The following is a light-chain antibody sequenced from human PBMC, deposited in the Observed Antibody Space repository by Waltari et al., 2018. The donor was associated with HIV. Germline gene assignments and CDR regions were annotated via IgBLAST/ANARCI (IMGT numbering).Light chain of an antibody. CDR3: SSYTGSNTLGV. CDR2: DVS. Sequence: QSALTQPASVSGSPGQSITISCTGASSDIGRYNYVSWYQQHPDKAPKLILYDVSSLPSGISDRFSGSKSVNTASLTISWLQDDDEADYYGSSYTGSNTLGVIGTGTRVTVL. J-gene: IGLJ1*01. V-gene: IGLV2-14*03. CDR1: SSDIGRYNY.